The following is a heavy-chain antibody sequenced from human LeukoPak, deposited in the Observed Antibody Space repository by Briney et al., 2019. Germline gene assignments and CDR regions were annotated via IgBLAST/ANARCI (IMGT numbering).Heavy chain of an antibody. CDR2: IWYDGSNK. Sequence: GRSLRLSCAASGFTFSSYAMHWVRQAPGKGLEWVAVIWYDGSNKYYADSVKGRFTISRDNAKNSLYLQMNSLRAEDTAVYYCARDRGSYYLNDAFDIWGQGTMVTVSS. D-gene: IGHD1-26*01. CDR1: GFTFSSYA. J-gene: IGHJ3*02. CDR3: ARDRGSYYLNDAFDI. V-gene: IGHV3-33*08.